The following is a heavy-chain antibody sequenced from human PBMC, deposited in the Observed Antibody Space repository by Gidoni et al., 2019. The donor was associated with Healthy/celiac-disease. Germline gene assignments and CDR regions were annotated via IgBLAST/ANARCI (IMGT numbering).Heavy chain of an antibody. Sequence: EVQLFESGGGLVQPGVSLRLSCAASGFPFSRYAMIRCRQAPGKGLAWVSAISGSGGSTYYADSVKGRFTISRDNSKNTLYLQMNSLRAEDTAVYYCAKDLYSSSWYGDVDYYYGMDVWGQGTTVTVSS. J-gene: IGHJ6*02. CDR3: AKDLYSSSWYGDVDYYYGMDV. CDR1: GFPFSRYA. D-gene: IGHD6-13*01. CDR2: ISGSGGST. V-gene: IGHV3-23*01.